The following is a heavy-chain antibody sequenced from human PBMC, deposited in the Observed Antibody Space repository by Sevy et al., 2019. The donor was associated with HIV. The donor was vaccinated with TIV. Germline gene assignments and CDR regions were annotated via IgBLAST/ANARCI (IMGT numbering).Heavy chain of an antibody. CDR1: GDSISTYY. J-gene: IGHJ5*02. V-gene: IGHV4-4*07. D-gene: IGHD3-10*01. Sequence: SETLSLTCIVSGDSISTYYWSWIRQSARRGLEWIGRIQTSGHTNYNPSLKSRVTMSVDTSKNQFSLKLSSVTAADTAVYYCARGLGRGGSGSYFDPWGQGTLVTVSS. CDR2: IQTSGHT. CDR3: ARGLGRGGSGSYFDP.